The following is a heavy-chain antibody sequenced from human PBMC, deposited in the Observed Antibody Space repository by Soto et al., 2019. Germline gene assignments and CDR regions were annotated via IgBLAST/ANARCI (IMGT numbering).Heavy chain of an antibody. Sequence: QVQLVQSGGEVMKPGASVKVSCKASGYTFTSYGINWVRQAPGQGLEWMGWISAYNGNTNYAQKLQGRVTMTTDTSTSTAYMELRSLRSDDTAVYYCAIGGIIVPDDLYFYGIDVWGQGTTVTVSS. V-gene: IGHV1-18*04. CDR2: ISAYNGNT. D-gene: IGHD6-19*01. CDR3: AIGGIIVPDDLYFYGIDV. J-gene: IGHJ6*02. CDR1: GYTFTSYG.